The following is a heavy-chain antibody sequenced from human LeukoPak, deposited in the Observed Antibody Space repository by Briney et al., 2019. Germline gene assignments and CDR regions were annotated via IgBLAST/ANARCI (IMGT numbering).Heavy chain of an antibody. CDR2: ISSSGNTI. D-gene: IGHD3-9*01. CDR3: ARGNGLRYFDYLGDAFHI. J-gene: IGHJ3*02. Sequence: GGSLRLSCAASGFTFSDYYMSWIRQAPGKGLEWVSYISSSGNTIYYADSVKGRFTISRDTAKNSLYLQMNSLRAGDTAVYYCARGNGLRYFDYLGDAFHIWGQGTMVTVSS. CDR1: GFTFSDYY. V-gene: IGHV3-11*01.